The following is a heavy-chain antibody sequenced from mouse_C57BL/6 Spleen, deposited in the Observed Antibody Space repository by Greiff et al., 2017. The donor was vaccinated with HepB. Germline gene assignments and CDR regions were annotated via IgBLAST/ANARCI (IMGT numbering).Heavy chain of an antibody. Sequence: DVHLVESGGGLVKPGGSLKLSCAASGFTFSDYGMHWVRQAPEKGLEWVAYISSGSSTIYYADTVKGRFTISRDNAKNTLFLQMTSLRSEDTAMYYCARVLDSSGYGVACWGQGTLVTVSA. CDR1: GFTFSDYG. V-gene: IGHV5-17*01. CDR3: ARVLDSSGYGVAC. J-gene: IGHJ3*01. D-gene: IGHD3-2*02. CDR2: ISSGSSTI.